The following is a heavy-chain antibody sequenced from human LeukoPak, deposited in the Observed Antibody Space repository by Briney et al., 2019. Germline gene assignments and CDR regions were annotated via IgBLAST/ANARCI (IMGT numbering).Heavy chain of an antibody. CDR1: GGSFSGYY. CDR2: IKHSGST. Sequence: SETLSLTCAVYGGSFSGYYWSWIRQPPGKGLEWIGEIKHSGSTNYNPSLKSRVTISVDTSKNQFSLKLSSVTAADTAVYYCARQISLGYCSGGSCYFYYYGMDVWGQGTTVTVSS. V-gene: IGHV4-34*01. CDR3: ARQISLGYCSGGSCYFYYYGMDV. D-gene: IGHD2-15*01. J-gene: IGHJ6*02.